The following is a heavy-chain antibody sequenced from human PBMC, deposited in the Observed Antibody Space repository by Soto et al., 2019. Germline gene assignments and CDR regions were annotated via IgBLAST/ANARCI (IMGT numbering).Heavy chain of an antibody. J-gene: IGHJ4*02. Sequence: EVQLLGSGGGLVRPGGSLRLSCAGSGFTFRSYPMSWVRQAPGKGPEWVAAIKAAGGDIYYADSVKGRFTISRDNFNDILYLQMNSLTVEDTAMYYCKRDVVASSPPGADYWGQGTLVTVSS. CDR3: KRDVVASSPPGADY. CDR2: IKAAGGDI. D-gene: IGHD5-12*01. CDR1: GFTFRSYP. V-gene: IGHV3-23*01.